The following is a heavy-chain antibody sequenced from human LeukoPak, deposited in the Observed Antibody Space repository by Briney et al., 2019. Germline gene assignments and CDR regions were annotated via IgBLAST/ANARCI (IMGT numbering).Heavy chain of an antibody. CDR1: GSSISSYY. D-gene: IGHD6-19*01. V-gene: IGHV4-59*01. CDR3: ASLSRSGWYH. Sequence: KASETLSLTCTVSGSSISSYYWSWIRQPPGKGLEWIGYIYYSGSTNYNPSLKSRVTISVDTSKNQFSLKLSSVTAADTAVYYCASLSRSGWYHWGQGTLVTVSS. J-gene: IGHJ5*02. CDR2: IYYSGST.